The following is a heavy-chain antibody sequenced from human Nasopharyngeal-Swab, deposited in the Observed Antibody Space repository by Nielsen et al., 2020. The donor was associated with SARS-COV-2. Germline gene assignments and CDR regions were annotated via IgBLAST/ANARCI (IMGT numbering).Heavy chain of an antibody. J-gene: IGHJ6*02. V-gene: IGHV4-59*13. CDR1: GGSISSYY. CDR3: ARDGNYDYVWGSLSGDYGMDV. D-gene: IGHD3-16*01. Sequence: SETLSLTCTVSGGSISSYYWSWIRQPPGKGLEWIGYIYYSGSTNYNPFLKSRVTISVDTSKNQFSLKLSSVTAADTAVYYCARDGNYDYVWGSLSGDYGMDVWGQGTTVTISS. CDR2: IYYSGST.